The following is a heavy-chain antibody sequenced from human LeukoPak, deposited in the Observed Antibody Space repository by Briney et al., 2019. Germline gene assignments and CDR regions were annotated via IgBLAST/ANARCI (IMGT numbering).Heavy chain of an antibody. J-gene: IGHJ5*02. V-gene: IGHV4-31*03. CDR2: IYYSGST. CDR3: AGGGPFQNWFDP. D-gene: IGHD2/OR15-2a*01. Sequence: SQTLSLTCTVSGGSISSGGYYWSWIRQHPGKGLEWIGYIYYSGSTYYNPSLKSRVTISVDTSKNQFSLKLSSVTAADTAVYYCAGGGPFQNWFDPWGQGTLVTVSS. CDR1: GGSISSGGYY.